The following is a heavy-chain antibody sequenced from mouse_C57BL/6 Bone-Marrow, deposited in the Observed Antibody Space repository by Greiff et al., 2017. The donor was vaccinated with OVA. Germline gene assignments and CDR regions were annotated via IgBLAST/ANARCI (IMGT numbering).Heavy chain of an antibody. CDR3: ARRELAWFAY. Sequence: VQLKESGPELVKPGASVKISCKASGYTFTDYYMNWVKQSHGKSLEWIGDINPNNGGTSYNQKFKGKATLTVDKSSSTAYMELRSLTSEDSAVYYCARRELAWFAYWGQGTLVTVSA. D-gene: IGHD4-1*01. V-gene: IGHV1-26*01. CDR2: INPNNGGT. J-gene: IGHJ3*01. CDR1: GYTFTDYY.